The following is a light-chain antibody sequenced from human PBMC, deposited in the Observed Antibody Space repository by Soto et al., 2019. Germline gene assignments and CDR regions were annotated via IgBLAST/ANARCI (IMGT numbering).Light chain of an antibody. CDR2: AAS. CDR1: QRISSY. Sequence: DILMTQSPSSLSASVGDRVTITCRASQRISSYLNWYQQKPGKAPKLLIYAASSLQSGVPSRFSGSGSGTDFTLTISSLQPEDFATYYCQQSYSTPQTFGQGTKVDI. J-gene: IGKJ1*01. V-gene: IGKV1-39*01. CDR3: QQSYSTPQT.